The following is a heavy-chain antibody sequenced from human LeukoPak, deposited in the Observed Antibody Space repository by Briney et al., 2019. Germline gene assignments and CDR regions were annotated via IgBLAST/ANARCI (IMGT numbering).Heavy chain of an antibody. CDR3: ARVEKASGTGGMGV. D-gene: IGHD6-13*01. Sequence: PSETLSLTCAVYGGSFSSYYWSWIRQPPGKGLEWIGYISHSGTYNYNPSLKSRVTILVDTSKNQFSLKLTSVTAADTAVFYCARVEKASGTGGMGVWGQGTTVAVSS. CDR2: ISHSGTY. V-gene: IGHV4-34*01. CDR1: GGSFSSYY. J-gene: IGHJ6*02.